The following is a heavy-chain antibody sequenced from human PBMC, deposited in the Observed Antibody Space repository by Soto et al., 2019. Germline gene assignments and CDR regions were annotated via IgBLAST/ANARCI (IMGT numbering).Heavy chain of an antibody. J-gene: IGHJ6*02. CDR1: GFTFSTYS. D-gene: IGHD4-17*01. Sequence: GGSLRLSCGASGFTFSTYSMNWVRQAPGKGLEWGSSFRSSNNYIYYVDSDKRRFPSSTDNAKNSLYLHTNSLRAEDTDVYFCARKGYGDYGAMDVWGQGTTVTVFS. V-gene: IGHV3-21*06. CDR3: ARKGYGDYGAMDV. CDR2: FRSSNNYI.